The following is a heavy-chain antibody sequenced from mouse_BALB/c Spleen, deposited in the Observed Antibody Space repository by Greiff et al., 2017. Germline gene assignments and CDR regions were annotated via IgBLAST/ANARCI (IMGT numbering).Heavy chain of an antibody. J-gene: IGHJ4*01. CDR1: GFSLTSYG. CDR2: IWAGGST. Sequence: VMLVESGPGLVAPSQSLSITCTVSGFSLTSYGVHWVRQPPGKGLEWLGVIWAGGSTNYNSALMSRLSISKDNSKSQVFLKMNSLQTDDTAMYYCARDKGTSYDGYYGGVDYWGQGTSVTVSS. D-gene: IGHD2-3*01. V-gene: IGHV2-9*02. CDR3: ARDKGTSYDGYYGGVDY.